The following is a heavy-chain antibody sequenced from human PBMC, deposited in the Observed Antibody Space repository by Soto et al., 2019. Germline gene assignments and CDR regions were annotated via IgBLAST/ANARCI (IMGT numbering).Heavy chain of an antibody. D-gene: IGHD2-15*01. V-gene: IGHV1-18*01. CDR1: GYTFTGYG. CDR2: TSVFNGNT. J-gene: IGHJ3*01. CDR3: GRDGSGGIIDS. Sequence: QVQLVQSGAEVKKPGASVKVSCKTSGYTFTGYGINWVRQAPGNGLEWMGWTSVFNGNTKYGQNIQDRVIMTTDTSTSTAYMELRSLRSDDTAVYFCGRDGSGGIIDSWGQGTMLIVSS.